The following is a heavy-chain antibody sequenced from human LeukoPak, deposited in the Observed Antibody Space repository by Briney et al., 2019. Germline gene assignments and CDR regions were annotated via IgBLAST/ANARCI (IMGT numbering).Heavy chain of an antibody. D-gene: IGHD6-19*01. CDR2: ISAYNGNT. J-gene: IGHJ4*02. CDR1: GYTFISYG. Sequence: GASVKVSCKASGYTFISYGISWVRQAPGQGLEWMGWISAYNGNTNYAQKVQGRVTMTTDTSTSTAYMELRSLRSDDTAVYYCARDRAVAGTWFFDYWGQGTLVTVSS. CDR3: ARDRAVAGTWFFDY. V-gene: IGHV1-18*01.